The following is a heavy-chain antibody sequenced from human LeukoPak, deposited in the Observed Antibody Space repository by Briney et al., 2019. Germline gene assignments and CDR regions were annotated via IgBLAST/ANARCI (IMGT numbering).Heavy chain of an antibody. J-gene: IGHJ4*02. Sequence: GGSLRLSCAASGFIFSSYAMTWVRQAPGKGPECVSAITGSGGGTYYADSVKGRFTISRDNSKNTLYLQMNSLRTEDTAVYYCAKERAFGTWLGDYWGQGTPVTVSS. CDR1: GFIFSSYA. V-gene: IGHV3-23*01. CDR3: AKERAFGTWLGDY. CDR2: ITGSGGGT. D-gene: IGHD2/OR15-2a*01.